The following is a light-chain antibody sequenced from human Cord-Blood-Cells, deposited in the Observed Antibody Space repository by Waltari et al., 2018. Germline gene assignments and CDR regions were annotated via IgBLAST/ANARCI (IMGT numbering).Light chain of an antibody. CDR2: PAS. Sequence: DIKMTKSPFSLSASAGDRGTNTCRASQSISRYFNWYQQKPGKAPKHLIYPASSLQSGVPSRFSGSGSGTDFTHTVRRLQPEYFATYYCQQNYSTPYTYGQGAKLEIK. V-gene: IGKV1-39*01. CDR1: QSISRY. CDR3: QQNYSTPYT. J-gene: IGKJ2*01.